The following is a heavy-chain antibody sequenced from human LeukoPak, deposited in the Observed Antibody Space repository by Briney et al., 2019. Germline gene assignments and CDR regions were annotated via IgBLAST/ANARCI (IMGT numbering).Heavy chain of an antibody. D-gene: IGHD6-19*01. CDR2: IIPIFGTA. CDR1: GGTFSSYA. Sequence: ASVKVSCKASGGTFSSYAISWVRQAPGQGGEWMGGIIPIFGTANYAQKFQGRVTITAEKSKSTAYMELSTLRSEDTAVYYCAKDCCGYSSCPNWFDLWGQGTQVTVSS. J-gene: IGHJ5*02. CDR3: AKDCCGYSSCPNWFDL. V-gene: IGHV1-69*06.